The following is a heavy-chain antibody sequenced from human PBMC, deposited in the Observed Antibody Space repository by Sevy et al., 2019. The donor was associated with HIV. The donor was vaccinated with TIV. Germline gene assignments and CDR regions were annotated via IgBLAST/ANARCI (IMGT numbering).Heavy chain of an antibody. V-gene: IGHV3-30*04. D-gene: IGHD4-17*01. CDR3: ARDPDYGDYCYWFDP. Sequence: GGSLRLSCAASGFTFSSYAMHWVRQAPGKGLEWVAVISYDGSNKYYADSVKGRFTISRDNSKNTLYLQMNSLRAEDTAVYYCARDPDYGDYCYWFDPWGQGTLVTVSS. CDR1: GFTFSSYA. J-gene: IGHJ5*02. CDR2: ISYDGSNK.